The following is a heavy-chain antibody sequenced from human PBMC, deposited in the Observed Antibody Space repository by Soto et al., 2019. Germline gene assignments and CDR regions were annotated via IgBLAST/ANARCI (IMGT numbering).Heavy chain of an antibody. CDR2: INGGGST. Sequence: GGSLRLSCAPSGFNVSVNYMNWVRQAPGKGLEWVSVINGGGSTNYADSVRGRFTISRDTSKYTLSLQMNSLSAEDTAVYYCVRENYYNVMDDWGQGTTVTVS. CDR3: VRENYYNVMDD. V-gene: IGHV3-53*01. CDR1: GFNVSVNY. J-gene: IGHJ6*02.